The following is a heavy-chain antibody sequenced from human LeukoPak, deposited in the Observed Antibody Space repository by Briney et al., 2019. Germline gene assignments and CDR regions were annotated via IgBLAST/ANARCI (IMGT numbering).Heavy chain of an antibody. V-gene: IGHV4-61*01. CDR3: ARDQGGWCDY. Sequence: SETLSLTCTVSGGSISSGSYYWSWIRQPPGKGLEWIGYIYYSGSTNYNPSLKSRVTISVDTSKNQFSLKLSSVTAADTAVYYCARDQGGWCDYWGQGTLVTVSS. CDR1: GGSISSGSYY. J-gene: IGHJ4*02. D-gene: IGHD6-19*01. CDR2: IYYSGST.